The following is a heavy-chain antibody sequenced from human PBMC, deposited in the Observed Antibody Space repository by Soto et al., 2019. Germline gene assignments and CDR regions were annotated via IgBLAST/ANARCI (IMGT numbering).Heavy chain of an antibody. V-gene: IGHV3-23*01. D-gene: IGHD4-17*01. CDR3: ARGSAYSDYDLEY. Sequence: TGGSLRLSCAASGFTFSSYAMTWVRQAPGKGLEWVSGVSGTGGSAYYADSVKGRFTISRDKSTNTLYLHMNSLRAEDTAAYYCARGSAYSDYDLEYWGQGTLVTVSS. CDR2: VSGTGGSA. CDR1: GFTFSSYA. J-gene: IGHJ4*02.